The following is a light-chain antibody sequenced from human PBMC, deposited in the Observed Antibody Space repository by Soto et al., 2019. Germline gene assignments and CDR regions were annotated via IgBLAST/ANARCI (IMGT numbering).Light chain of an antibody. Sequence: DLQMTQSPSSLSASVGDTVTITCRASERVIRFLNWYQQKPGEAPKVLIYSASSLQGGVPSRFSGSGSATDFTLTIRSLQTEDFGTYYCQQSYSAPFTFGPGTKVDIK. CDR2: SAS. J-gene: IGKJ3*01. V-gene: IGKV1-39*01. CDR3: QQSYSAPFT. CDR1: ERVIRF.